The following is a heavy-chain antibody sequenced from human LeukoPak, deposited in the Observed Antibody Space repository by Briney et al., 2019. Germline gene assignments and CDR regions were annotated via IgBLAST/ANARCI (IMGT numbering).Heavy chain of an antibody. CDR3: AVGGGGTAVPGTGGWFDP. CDR1: GDSIRRYY. V-gene: IGHV4-59*03. J-gene: IGHJ5*02. Sequence: SETLSLTCTVSGDSIRRYYWSWIRQPPGKGLEWIGDIYYSGSTNYNPSLKSRVTISVDTSKNQFSLKLSSVTAADTAVYYCAVGGGGTAVPGTGGWFDPWGQGVLVTVSS. D-gene: IGHD6-19*01. CDR2: IYYSGST.